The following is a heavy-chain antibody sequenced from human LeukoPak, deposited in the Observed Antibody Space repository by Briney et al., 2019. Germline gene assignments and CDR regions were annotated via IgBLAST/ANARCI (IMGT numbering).Heavy chain of an antibody. CDR2: VLASGGTT. D-gene: IGHD4-11*01. CDR1: GLTFSNYA. V-gene: IGHV3-23*01. Sequence: GGSLRLSCAVSGLTFSNYAMTWVRQAPGKGLEWVSSVLASGGTTLYADSVKGRFTISRDNSYNTLYLQMSSLRAEDTAVYYCTKEHDYSNFAEDYWGQGTLVTVSS. J-gene: IGHJ4*02. CDR3: TKEHDYSNFAEDY.